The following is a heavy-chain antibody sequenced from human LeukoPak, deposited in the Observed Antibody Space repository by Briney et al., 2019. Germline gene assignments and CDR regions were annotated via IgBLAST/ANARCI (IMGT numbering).Heavy chain of an antibody. J-gene: IGHJ4*02. D-gene: IGHD2-15*01. CDR1: GFTFNIYA. CDR2: ISGSGCSK. Sequence: HPGVSLRLPRAASGFTFNIYAMSGAPHAPGKGLEYVSVISGSGCSKYYADSVKGRFTISRDSAKNSLFMQMNSLRAEDTAVYYCARNQCRLFDYWGQGTLVTVSA. V-gene: IGHV3-23*01. CDR3: ARNQCRLFDY.